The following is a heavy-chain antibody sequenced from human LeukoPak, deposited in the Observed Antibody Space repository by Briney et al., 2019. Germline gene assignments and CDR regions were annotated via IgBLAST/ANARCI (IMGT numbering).Heavy chain of an antibody. J-gene: IGHJ5*02. CDR1: GYIFTSNY. CDR3: AKETPNTGWFDP. CDR2: INPSGGGT. V-gene: IGHV1-46*01. D-gene: IGHD1-14*01. Sequence: GASVKVSCKASGYIFTSNYMHWVRQAPGQGLEWMGIINPSGGGTSYPQKFQGRVTLTRDTSTSTVYMELSSLRSEDTAIYYCAKETPNTGWFDPWGQGALVTVSS.